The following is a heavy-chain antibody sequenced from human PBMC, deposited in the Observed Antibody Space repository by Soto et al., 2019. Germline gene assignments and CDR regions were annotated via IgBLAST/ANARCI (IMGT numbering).Heavy chain of an antibody. V-gene: IGHV3-30*18. J-gene: IGHJ4*02. CDR2: ISYDGSNK. D-gene: IGHD3-22*01. CDR3: AKDIFTTMIVVVIGFDY. CDR1: GFTFSSYG. Sequence: PGGSLRLSCAASGFTFSSYGMHWVRQAPGKGLEWVAVISYDGSNKYYADSVKGRFTISRDNSKNTLYLQMNSLRAEDTAVYYCAKDIFTTMIVVVIGFDYWARATWSPYPQ.